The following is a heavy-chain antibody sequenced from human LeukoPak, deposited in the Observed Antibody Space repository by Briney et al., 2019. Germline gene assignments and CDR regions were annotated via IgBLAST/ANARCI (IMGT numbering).Heavy chain of an antibody. CDR3: ARDRANIVVVSASEY. J-gene: IGHJ4*02. CDR2: ITSSGTYI. CDR1: GFTFSDYS. Sequence: GGSLRLSGAASGFTFSDYSMNWVRQAPGKGLEWVSSITSSGTYIYYADSVKGRFTISRDNAKNSLYLQMNSLRVEDTAVYYCARDRANIVVVSASEYWGQGTLVTVSS. D-gene: IGHD2-21*01. V-gene: IGHV3-21*01.